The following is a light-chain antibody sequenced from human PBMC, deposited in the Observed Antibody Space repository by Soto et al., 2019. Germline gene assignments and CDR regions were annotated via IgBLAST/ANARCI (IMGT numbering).Light chain of an antibody. CDR2: DAS. CDR3: QQRSNWPPLP. CDR1: QSVSRY. J-gene: IGKJ4*01. V-gene: IGKV3-11*01. Sequence: EIVLTQSPATLSLSPGARATLSCRASQSVSRYLAWYQQKPGQAPKHLIYDASSRSTGIPARFSGSGSGTAFSPTISSLEPQDFAVYYCQQRSNWPPLPFGGGTKVEIK.